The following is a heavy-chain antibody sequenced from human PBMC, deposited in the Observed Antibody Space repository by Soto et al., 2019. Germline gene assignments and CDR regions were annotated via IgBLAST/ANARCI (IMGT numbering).Heavy chain of an antibody. V-gene: IGHV4-59*01. J-gene: IGHJ4*02. Sequence: QVQLQESGPGLVKPSETLSLTCTVSGGSITSYYWSWIRQPPGKGLEWIGYIYYSGSTNYNPSLKSRVTISVDTPKNQFSLKLNSVTAADTAVYYCARDSYSSGFNYFDYWGQGTLVTVSS. CDR1: GGSITSYY. CDR2: IYYSGST. D-gene: IGHD6-19*01. CDR3: ARDSYSSGFNYFDY.